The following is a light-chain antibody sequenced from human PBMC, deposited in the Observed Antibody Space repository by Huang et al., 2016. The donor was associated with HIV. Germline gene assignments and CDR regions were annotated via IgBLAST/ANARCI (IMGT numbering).Light chain of an antibody. CDR2: SAS. V-gene: IGKV1-39*01. J-gene: IGKJ5*01. CDR1: QSIRNH. CDR3: QQSYSLPIT. Sequence: DIQVTQSPASLSASEGDRVTITCQAGQSIRNHLNWYQQKPGKAPRLLIYSASTLPSGVPSRFSGSGSGTDFNLNISSLQPEDFATYYCQQSYSLPITFGQGTRLDIK.